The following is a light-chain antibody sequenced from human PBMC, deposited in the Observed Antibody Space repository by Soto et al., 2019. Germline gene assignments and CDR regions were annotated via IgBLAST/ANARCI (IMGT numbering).Light chain of an antibody. Sequence: QSALTQPPSASGSPGQSVTISCTGTSSGVGGSDYVSWYQQHPGRAPKVLIYEVSKRPSGVPDRFSGSKSDNTASLTVSGLQAEDEADYYCSSYAGSNLVIFGGGTKLTVL. V-gene: IGLV2-8*01. CDR3: SSYAGSNLVI. CDR2: EVS. J-gene: IGLJ2*01. CDR1: SSGVGGSDY.